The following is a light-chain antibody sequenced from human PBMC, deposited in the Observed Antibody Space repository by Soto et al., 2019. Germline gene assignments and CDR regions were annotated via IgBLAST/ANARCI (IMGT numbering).Light chain of an antibody. J-gene: IGLJ1*01. CDR3: CSYAGSYIYV. V-gene: IGLV2-11*01. CDR1: SSDVGGYNY. Sequence: QSALTKPRSVSGSPGQSVTISCTGTSSDVGGYNYVSWYQQHPDKAPKVMIYDVTKRPSGVPDRFSGSKSGNTASLTISGLQAEDEADYYCCSYAGSYIYVFGTGTKVTVL. CDR2: DVT.